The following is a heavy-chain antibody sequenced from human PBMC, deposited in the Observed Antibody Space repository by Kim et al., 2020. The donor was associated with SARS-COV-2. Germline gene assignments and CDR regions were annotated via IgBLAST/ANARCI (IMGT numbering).Heavy chain of an antibody. CDR2: ISAYNGNT. CDR3: ARDTPSILNIVVVPAAIPYGMDV. CDR1: GYTFTSYG. Sequence: ASVKVSCKASGYTFTSYGISWVRQAPGQGLEWMGWISAYNGNTNYAQKLQGRVTMTTDTSTSTAYMELRSLRSDDTAVYYCARDTPSILNIVVVPAAIPYGMDVWGQGTTVTVSS. J-gene: IGHJ6*02. V-gene: IGHV1-18*01. D-gene: IGHD2-2*01.